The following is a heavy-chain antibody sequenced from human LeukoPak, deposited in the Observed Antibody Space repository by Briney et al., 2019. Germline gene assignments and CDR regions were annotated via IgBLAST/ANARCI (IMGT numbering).Heavy chain of an antibody. J-gene: IGHJ4*02. CDR2: ISGSGGST. CDR1: GFTFSSYA. Sequence: GGSLRLSCAASGFTFSSYAMSWVRQAPGKGLEWVSAISGSGGSTYYADSVKGRFTISRDNSKNTLYLQMNSLRAEDTAVYYCAKGNDILTGYYIGHFDYWGQGTLVTVSS. D-gene: IGHD3-9*01. V-gene: IGHV3-23*01. CDR3: AKGNDILTGYYIGHFDY.